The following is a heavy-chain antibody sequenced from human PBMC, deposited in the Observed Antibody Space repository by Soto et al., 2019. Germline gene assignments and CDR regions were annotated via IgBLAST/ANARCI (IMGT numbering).Heavy chain of an antibody. D-gene: IGHD6-13*01. CDR1: GDSISGSPYY. V-gene: IGHV4-39*01. CDR2: IFHDGYF. J-gene: IGHJ4*02. Sequence: QVQLQESGPGLVMPSETLSLTCSVSGDSISGSPYYWGWIRQPPGKRLEWIGSIFHDGYFVYTTALTRRVTISVDTSKNQFSLKLTSVAGADASIYFCARLQTAVPHYWGQGILVTVSS. CDR3: ARLQTAVPHY.